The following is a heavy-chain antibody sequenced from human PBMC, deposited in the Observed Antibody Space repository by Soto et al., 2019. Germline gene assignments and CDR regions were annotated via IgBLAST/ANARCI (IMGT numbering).Heavy chain of an antibody. CDR3: ARINSITIFGVVASYFDY. CDR2: IYYSGST. CDR1: GGSISSYY. Sequence: SETLSLTCTVSGGSISSYYWSWIRQPPGKGLEWIGYIYYSGSTNYNPSLKSRVTISVDTSKNQFSLKLSSVTAADTAVYYCARINSITIFGVVASYFDYWGQGTLVTVSS. D-gene: IGHD3-3*01. V-gene: IGHV4-59*01. J-gene: IGHJ4*02.